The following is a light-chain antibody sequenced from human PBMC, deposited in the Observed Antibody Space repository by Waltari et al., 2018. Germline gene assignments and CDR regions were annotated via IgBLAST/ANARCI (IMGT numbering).Light chain of an antibody. Sequence: SYELTQPPSVSVSPGQTARITCSGDALPKQYAYWYQQKPGQAPVLVIYKDSERPSGIPELFSGSSSGKTVTLTIIGVQAEDEADYYCQSADSSGTYEVFGGGTKLTVL. CDR2: KDS. CDR3: QSADSSGTYEV. V-gene: IGLV3-25*03. J-gene: IGLJ3*02. CDR1: ALPKQY.